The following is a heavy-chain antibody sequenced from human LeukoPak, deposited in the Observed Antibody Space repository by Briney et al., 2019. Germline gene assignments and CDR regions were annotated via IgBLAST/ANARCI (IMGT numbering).Heavy chain of an antibody. J-gene: IGHJ3*02. CDR3: ARSSGSYSPFGAFDI. Sequence: SETLSLTCTVSGGSIGSYYWSWIRQPPGKGLEWIGYIYYSGSTNYNPSLKSRVTISVDTSKNQFSLKLSSVTAADTAVYYCARSSGSYSPFGAFDIWGQGTMVTVSS. V-gene: IGHV4-59*08. CDR1: GGSIGSYY. CDR2: IYYSGST. D-gene: IGHD1-26*01.